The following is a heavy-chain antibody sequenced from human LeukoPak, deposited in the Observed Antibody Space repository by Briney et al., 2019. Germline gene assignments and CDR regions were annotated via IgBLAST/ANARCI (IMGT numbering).Heavy chain of an antibody. D-gene: IGHD2-2*01. CDR3: AREAYCISTSCYETDAFDI. Sequence: GGSLRLSCAGSGFTFSDHFMDWVRQAPGKGLEWLGHIRNKAKSHTTEYAASVKGRFTISRDDSKNSVYLQMNSLKTEDTAVYYCAREAYCISTSCYETDAFDIWGQGAMVTVSS. V-gene: IGHV3-72*01. J-gene: IGHJ3*02. CDR1: GFTFSDHF. CDR2: IRNKAKSHTT.